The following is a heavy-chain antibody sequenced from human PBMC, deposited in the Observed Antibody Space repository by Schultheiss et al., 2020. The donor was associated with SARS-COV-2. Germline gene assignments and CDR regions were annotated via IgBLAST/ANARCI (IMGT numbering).Heavy chain of an antibody. CDR1: GGSISSYY. CDR2: IYYSGST. CDR3: ARDVYV. Sequence: SETLSLTCTVSGGSISSYYWSWIRQPPGKGLEWIGYIYYSGSTNYNPSLQSRVSISVDTSKNQFSLKLSSVTAADTAVYYCARDVYVWGKGTTVTVSS. V-gene: IGHV4-59*12. J-gene: IGHJ6*04.